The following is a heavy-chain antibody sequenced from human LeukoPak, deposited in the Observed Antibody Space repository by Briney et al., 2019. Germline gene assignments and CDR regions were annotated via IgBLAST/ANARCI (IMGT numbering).Heavy chain of an antibody. J-gene: IGHJ5*02. V-gene: IGHV4-34*01. CDR1: GGSFSGYY. D-gene: IGHD6-19*01. Sequence: SETLSLTCAVYGGSFSGYYWSWIRQPPGKGLEWIGEINHSGSTNYNPSLKSRVTISVDTSKNQFSLKLSSVTAADTAVYYCARQRWIAVAGSWFGPWGQGTLVTVSS. CDR3: ARQRWIAVAGSWFGP. CDR2: INHSGST.